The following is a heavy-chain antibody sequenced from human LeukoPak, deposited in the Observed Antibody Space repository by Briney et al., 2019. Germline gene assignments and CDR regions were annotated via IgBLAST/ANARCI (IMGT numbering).Heavy chain of an antibody. CDR1: GFTFSSYS. J-gene: IGHJ6*02. V-gene: IGHV3-21*01. D-gene: IGHD6-19*01. CDR2: ISSSSSYI. Sequence: GGSLRLSCAASGFTFSSYSMNWVRQAPGKGLEWVSSISSSSSYIYYADSVKGRFTISRDNAKNSLYLQMNSLRAEDTAVYYCAREMYRIAVAGTGRNYYYGIDVWGQGTTVTVSS. CDR3: AREMYRIAVAGTGRNYYYGIDV.